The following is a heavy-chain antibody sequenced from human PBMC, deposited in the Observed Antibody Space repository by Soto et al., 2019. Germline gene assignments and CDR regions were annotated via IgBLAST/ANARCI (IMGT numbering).Heavy chain of an antibody. CDR3: ARGGFSKYDY. CDR2: ISTSNGHT. D-gene: IGHD4-4*01. J-gene: IGHJ4*02. V-gene: IGHV1-18*01. Sequence: QVQLVQSGAEVKKPGASVKVSCKASGYTFSYYGISWVRQAPGQGLEWMGWISTSNGHTNYAQKVQGRVTMSTDTSTNTAYMELRSLRSDDTAVYYCARGGFSKYDYWGQGPAVTVSS. CDR1: GYTFSYYG.